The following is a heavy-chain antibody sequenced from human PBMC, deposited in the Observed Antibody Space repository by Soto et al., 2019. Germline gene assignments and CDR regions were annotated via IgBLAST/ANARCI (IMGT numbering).Heavy chain of an antibody. Sequence: QLQLQESGPGLVKPSETLSLTCTVSGGSISNDIYYWGWIRQPPGKGLEWIGSIYYSGSTYYNPSLKSRVTVSVDSSKKKVTLKLSPATDEVTAVYYCARRTSRWNPFDSWGKWTIVTVST. CDR1: GGSISNDIYY. D-gene: IGHD2-2*01. J-gene: IGHJ3*02. CDR2: IYYSGST. CDR3: ARRTSRWNPFDS. V-gene: IGHV4-39*01.